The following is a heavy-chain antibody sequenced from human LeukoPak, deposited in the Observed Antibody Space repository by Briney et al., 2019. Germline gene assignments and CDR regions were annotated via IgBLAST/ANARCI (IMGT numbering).Heavy chain of an antibody. CDR1: RGSISASIRSYY. D-gene: IGHD5-12*01. CDR3: ARVPLGYSGAYYFDY. CDR2: ISSSGST. J-gene: IGHJ4*02. Sequence: PSEILSLTCTVSRGSISASIRSYYWSWLRQPPGKGLEWIGYISSSGSTNDNPSLRSRVTISVDTSKNQFFLNLSSVSAADTAVYYCARVPLGYSGAYYFDYWGPGTLVTVSP. V-gene: IGHV4-4*09.